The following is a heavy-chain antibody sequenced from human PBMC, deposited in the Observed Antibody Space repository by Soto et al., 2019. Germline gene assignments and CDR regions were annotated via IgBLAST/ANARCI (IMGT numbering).Heavy chain of an antibody. J-gene: IGHJ4*02. CDR3: STAPGYCTNGVCFDY. V-gene: IGHV3-15*01. Sequence: GGSLRLSCAASGFTFSNAWMSWVRQAPGKGLEWVGRIKSKTDGGTTDYAAPVKGRFTISRDESKNTLYLQMNSLKTEDTAVYYCSTAPGYCTNGVCFDYWGQGTLVTVSS. CDR1: GFTFSNAW. CDR2: IKSKTDGGTT. D-gene: IGHD2-8*01.